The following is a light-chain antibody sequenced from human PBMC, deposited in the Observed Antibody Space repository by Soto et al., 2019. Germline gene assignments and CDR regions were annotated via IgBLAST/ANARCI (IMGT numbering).Light chain of an antibody. V-gene: IGKV1-9*01. J-gene: IGKJ4*01. CDR2: AAS. Sequence: DIQLTQSPSFLSASVGDRVTITCRASQGISSYLAWYQQKPGKAPKLLIYAASTLQSGVPSRFSGIGSGTAFTLTISSLQPEDFATYYCQQLNSYPRITFGGGTKVEIK. CDR3: QQLNSYPRIT. CDR1: QGISSY.